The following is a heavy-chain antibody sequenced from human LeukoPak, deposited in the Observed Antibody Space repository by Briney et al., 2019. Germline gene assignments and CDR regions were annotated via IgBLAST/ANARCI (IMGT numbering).Heavy chain of an antibody. CDR2: ITNSGDNT. CDR1: GFTFSNYG. V-gene: IGHV3-23*01. J-gene: IGHJ5*02. CDR3: EPPPQFLES. Sequence: GGSLRLSCAASGFTFSNYGMTWVRQSPGKGLEWVSAITNSGDNTYYADSVKGRFTISRANSRNTLYLQMNSLRAEDTAVYYCEPPPQFLESWGQGTMVIVSS. D-gene: IGHD3-3*01.